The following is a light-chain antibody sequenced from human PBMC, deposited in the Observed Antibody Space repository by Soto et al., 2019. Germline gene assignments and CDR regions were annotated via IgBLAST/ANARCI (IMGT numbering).Light chain of an antibody. CDR3: QQYDNGPPWT. V-gene: IGKV3-15*01. J-gene: IGKJ1*01. CDR1: QSVRSY. CDR2: GAS. Sequence: DIVMTQSPVTLSVSPGERATLSCRASQSVRSYLAWYQQKPGQAPRLLVYGASTRATGIPGRFSGSGSGTEFTLTISSLQSEDFAVYYCQQYDNGPPWTFGQGTKVEIK.